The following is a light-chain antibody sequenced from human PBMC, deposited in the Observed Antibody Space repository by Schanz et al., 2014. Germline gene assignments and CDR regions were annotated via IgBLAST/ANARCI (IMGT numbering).Light chain of an antibody. V-gene: IGKV3-20*01. CDR3: QQYSTSTPT. J-gene: IGKJ4*01. CDR1: QSVTSKY. CDR2: GTS. Sequence: PGERATLSCRASQSVTSKYLSWYQQIPGQAPRLLIYGTSNRASGIPERFSGSGSGTDFTLTISRLEPEDFAVYFCQQYSTSTPTFGGGTKVEI.